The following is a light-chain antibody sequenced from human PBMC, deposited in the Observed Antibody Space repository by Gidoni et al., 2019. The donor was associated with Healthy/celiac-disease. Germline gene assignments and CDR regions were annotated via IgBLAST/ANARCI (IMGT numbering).Light chain of an antibody. J-gene: IGLJ1*01. CDR3: SSYAGSNINYV. Sequence: QSALTQPPSASGSPGQSVTIPCPGTSSDVGGYNYVSWYQQHPGKAPKLMIYEVSKRPSGVPDRFSGSKSGNTASLTVSGLQAEDEADYYCSSYAGSNINYVFGTGTKVTVL. V-gene: IGLV2-8*01. CDR1: SSDVGGYNY. CDR2: EVS.